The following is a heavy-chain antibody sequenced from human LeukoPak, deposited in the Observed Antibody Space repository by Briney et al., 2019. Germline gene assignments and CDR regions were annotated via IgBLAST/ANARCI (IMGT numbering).Heavy chain of an antibody. D-gene: IGHD6-19*01. Sequence: GGSLRLSCAASGSAFSTYYIHWVRQPPGKGLQWVAVISYDGRNMYYGDSVKGRFTISRDNSKNTLYLQMNSLRPEDTAVYYCAKSLSSGWSSYYFGDWGQGTLVAVSS. CDR3: AKSLSSGWSSYYFGD. CDR1: GSAFSTYY. J-gene: IGHJ4*02. CDR2: ISYDGRNM. V-gene: IGHV3-30*18.